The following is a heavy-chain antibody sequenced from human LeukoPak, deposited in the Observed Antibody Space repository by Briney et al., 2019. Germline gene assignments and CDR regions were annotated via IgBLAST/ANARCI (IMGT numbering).Heavy chain of an antibody. Sequence: PGRSLRLSCAASGFTFSSYSMNWVRQAPGKGLEWVSSISSSSSYIYYADSVKGRFTISRDNAKNSLYLQMNSLRAEDTAVYYCARCYGSGSYPDYWGQGTLVTVSS. J-gene: IGHJ4*02. CDR2: ISSSSSYI. CDR1: GFTFSSYS. CDR3: ARCYGSGSYPDY. D-gene: IGHD3-10*01. V-gene: IGHV3-21*01.